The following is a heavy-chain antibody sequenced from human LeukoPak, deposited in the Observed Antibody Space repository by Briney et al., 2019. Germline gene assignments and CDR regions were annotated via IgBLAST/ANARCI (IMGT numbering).Heavy chain of an antibody. CDR3: ARDSNQRGFDI. D-gene: IGHD4-11*01. V-gene: IGHV4-4*07. CDR2: IYTSGNT. CDR1: GGSISSYY. Sequence: SETLSLTCTVSGGSISSYYWSWIRQPAGKGLEWIGRIYTSGNTYYNPSLKSRVTSSVETSKDQFSLKLSSVTAADTAVYYCARDSNQRGFDIWGQGTMVTVSS. J-gene: IGHJ3*02.